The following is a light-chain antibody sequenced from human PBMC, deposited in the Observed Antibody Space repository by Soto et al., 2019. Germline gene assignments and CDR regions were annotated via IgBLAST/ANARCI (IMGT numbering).Light chain of an antibody. V-gene: IGKV1-5*03. Sequence: DIQMTQSPSTLSASVGDRVTFTCRASQSISDWLAWYQQKPGKAPKLLIYKASSLESGVPSRFSGSGSGTEFTLTISSLQPDDFATYYCQQYNTYAMYTFGQGTKLEIK. CDR3: QQYNTYAMYT. CDR2: KAS. J-gene: IGKJ2*01. CDR1: QSISDW.